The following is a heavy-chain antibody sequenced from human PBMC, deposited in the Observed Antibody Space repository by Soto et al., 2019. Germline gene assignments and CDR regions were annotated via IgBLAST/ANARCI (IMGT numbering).Heavy chain of an antibody. V-gene: IGHV4-31*11. J-gene: IGHJ4*02. CDR3: ARPNDYWNVYGPFDY. D-gene: IGHD3-3*01. CDR1: GRSISSVGYY. Sequence: QVQLQASGPGLVKPSQTLSLTCAVSGRSISSVGYYWSWVRLLPGKGLEWIGSISCTGSTYYNPSLANRLSISLDTSENRFSLRLNSVTAADTAIYYCARPNDYWNVYGPFDYWGQGSLVTVSS. CDR2: ISCTGST.